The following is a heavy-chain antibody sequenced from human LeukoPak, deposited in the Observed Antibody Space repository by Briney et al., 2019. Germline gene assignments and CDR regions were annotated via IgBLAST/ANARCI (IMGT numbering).Heavy chain of an antibody. CDR3: ARISTSDYYYGMDV. CDR1: GFTVSSNY. V-gene: IGHV3-66*01. D-gene: IGHD2/OR15-2a*01. Sequence: PGGSLRLSCAASGFTVSSNYMSWVRQAPGKGLEWVSVIYSGGSTYYADSVKGRFTISRDNSKNTLYLQMNSLRAEDTAVYYCARISTSDYYYGMDVWGQGTTVTVSS. CDR2: IYSGGST. J-gene: IGHJ6*02.